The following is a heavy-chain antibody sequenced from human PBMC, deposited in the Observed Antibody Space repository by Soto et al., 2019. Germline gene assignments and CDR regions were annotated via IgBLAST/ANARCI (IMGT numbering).Heavy chain of an antibody. Sequence: QLQLQESGPGLVKPSETLSLTCTVSGDSISSTGYYWGWIRQPPGKGLEWIGSVYYDGSTYYNPSLKSRVTIFVDTSKNHFSLKLSSVTAADTAVYCCARQGSSGWYYFDPWGQGTLVTVSS. CDR3: ARQGSSGWYYFDP. V-gene: IGHV4-39*01. CDR1: GDSISSTGYY. J-gene: IGHJ5*02. CDR2: VYYDGST. D-gene: IGHD6-19*01.